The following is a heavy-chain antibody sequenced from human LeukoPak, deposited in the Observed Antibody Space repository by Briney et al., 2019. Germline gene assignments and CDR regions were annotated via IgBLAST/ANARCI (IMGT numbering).Heavy chain of an antibody. J-gene: IGHJ4*02. CDR2: INPDSGGT. CDR3: AQLLGYCSGGSCLQADY. D-gene: IGHD2-15*01. V-gene: IGHV1-2*02. Sequence: ASVKVSCKASGYSLTDYYIHWVRQAPGQGLEWMGWINPDSGGTNYAQKFQGRVTMTRDTSISTAYMELSRLRSDDTAVYYCAQLLGYCSGGSCLQADYWGQGTLVTVSS. CDR1: GYSLTDYY.